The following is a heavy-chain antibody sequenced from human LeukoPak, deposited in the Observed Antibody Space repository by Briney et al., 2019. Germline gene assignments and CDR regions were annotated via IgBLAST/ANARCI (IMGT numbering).Heavy chain of an antibody. CDR2: ISGSSSTI. Sequence: GGSLRLSCAASGFTFSSYSMNWVRQAPGKGLEWGSYISGSSSTIYYADSVKGRFAISRDNGKNTLYLQMNSLRDEDTAVYYCAREVNYYDSSGMDVWGQGTTVTVSS. J-gene: IGHJ6*02. CDR3: AREVNYYDSSGMDV. CDR1: GFTFSSYS. V-gene: IGHV3-48*02. D-gene: IGHD3-22*01.